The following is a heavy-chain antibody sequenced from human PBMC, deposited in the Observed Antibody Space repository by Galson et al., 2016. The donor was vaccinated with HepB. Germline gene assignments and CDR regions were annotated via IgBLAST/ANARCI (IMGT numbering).Heavy chain of an antibody. V-gene: IGHV1-3*04. CDR2: INTGNGNT. CDR1: GYTFTTYA. CDR3: ARVPPVYDYVWGSYPGAFDI. J-gene: IGHJ3*02. Sequence: SVKVSCKASGYTFTTYAMHWVRQAPGQRLEWMGWINTGNGNTKYSQKFQDRVTITRDTSANTAYMELSSLRSEDTAVYYCARVPPVYDYVWGSYPGAFDIWGQGTMVTVSS. D-gene: IGHD3-16*02.